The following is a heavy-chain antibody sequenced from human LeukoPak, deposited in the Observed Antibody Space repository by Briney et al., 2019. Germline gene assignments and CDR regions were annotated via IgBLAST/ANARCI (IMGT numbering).Heavy chain of an antibody. CDR2: ISGSGGST. J-gene: IGHJ5*02. V-gene: IGHV3-23*01. Sequence: GGSLRLSCAASGFTFSSYAVSWVRQAPGEGLEWVSAISGSGGSTYYADSVKGRFTISRDNSKNTLYLQMNSLRAEDTAVYYCAKGPSLRFDPWGQGTLVTVSS. CDR3: AKGPSLRFDP. CDR1: GFTFSSYA.